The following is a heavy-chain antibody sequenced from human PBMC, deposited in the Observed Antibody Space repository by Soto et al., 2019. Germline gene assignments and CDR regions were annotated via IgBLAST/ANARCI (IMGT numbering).Heavy chain of an antibody. Sequence: PSETLSLTCTVSAGSITSYYWSWIRQPPGKGLEWIGYVYFSGSSKYNPSLKSRIIISVDRSKNQFSLKLSSVTAADTAVYYCARVFSDSSSFFDPWGQGTLVTVSS. CDR3: ARVFSDSSSFFDP. V-gene: IGHV4-59*12. D-gene: IGHD6-13*01. CDR1: AGSITSYY. CDR2: VYFSGSS. J-gene: IGHJ5*02.